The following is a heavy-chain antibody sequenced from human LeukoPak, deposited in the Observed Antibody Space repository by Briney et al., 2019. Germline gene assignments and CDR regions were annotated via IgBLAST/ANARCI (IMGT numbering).Heavy chain of an antibody. Sequence: GGSLRLSCAASGFTFSSYAMSWVRQAPGNGLEWVSAISGSGGSTYYADSVKGRFTISRDNSKNTLYLLMNSLRAEDTAVYYCARDLGNPGHPPMYYFDYWGQGTLVTVSS. CDR3: ARDLGNPGHPPMYYFDY. V-gene: IGHV3-23*01. D-gene: IGHD2/OR15-2a*01. J-gene: IGHJ4*02. CDR2: ISGSGGST. CDR1: GFTFSSYA.